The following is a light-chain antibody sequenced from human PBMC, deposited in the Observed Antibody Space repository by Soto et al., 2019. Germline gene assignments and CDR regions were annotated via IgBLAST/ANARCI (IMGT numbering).Light chain of an antibody. CDR2: DVS. J-gene: IGLJ2*01. CDR3: SSYTSSSTVV. Sequence: QSALTQPASVSGSPGQSITISCTGTSSDVGGYNYVSWYQQHPGKAPKLMIYDVSNRPSGVSNRFSGSKSGNTASLTISGLQAEHEADHYSSSYTSSSTVVFGGGTKLTVL. V-gene: IGLV2-14*01. CDR1: SSDVGGYNY.